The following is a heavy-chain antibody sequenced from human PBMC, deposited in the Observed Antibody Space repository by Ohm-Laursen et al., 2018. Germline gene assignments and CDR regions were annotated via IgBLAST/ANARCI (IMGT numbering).Heavy chain of an antibody. CDR3: ARAMHNEYYGMDV. J-gene: IGHJ6*02. V-gene: IGHV4-59*12. D-gene: IGHD2-2*01. CDR2: IYYSGST. CDR1: GGSISSYY. Sequence: SETLSLTCTVSGGSISSYYWSWIRRPPGKGLEWIGYIYYSGSTNYNPSLKSRVTISVDTSKNQFSLKLGSVTAADTAVYYCARAMHNEYYGMDVWGRGTTVTVSS.